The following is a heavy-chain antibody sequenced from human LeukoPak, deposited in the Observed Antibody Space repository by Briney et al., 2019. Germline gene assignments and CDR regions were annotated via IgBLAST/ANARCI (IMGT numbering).Heavy chain of an antibody. D-gene: IGHD2-21*02. J-gene: IGHJ4*02. CDR1: GGSISGYY. Sequence: SETLSLTCTVSGGSISGYYWSWIRQPAGKGLEWLGRIYTSGSTNYNPSLKSRVTMSVDTSKNQFSLKLSSVTAADTAVYYCAGMVTFQTNFDFWGQGTLVTVSS. CDR3: AGMVTFQTNFDF. CDR2: IYTSGST. V-gene: IGHV4-4*07.